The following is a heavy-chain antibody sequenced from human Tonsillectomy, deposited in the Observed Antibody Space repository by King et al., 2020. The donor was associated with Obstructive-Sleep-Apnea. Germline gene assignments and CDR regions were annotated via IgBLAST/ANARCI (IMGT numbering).Heavy chain of an antibody. CDR3: ARAPVGGLRGLDY. J-gene: IGHJ4*02. Sequence: VQLVESGGGVVQPGRSLRLSCAASGFTFSSYAMHWVRQAPGKGLEWVAVIAYDGSNKYYADSVKGRFTISGDNSKNTLYLQMNSLRAEDTAVYYCARAPVGGLRGLDYWGQGTLVTVSS. CDR1: GFTFSSYA. V-gene: IGHV3-30*04. CDR2: IAYDGSNK. D-gene: IGHD2-15*01.